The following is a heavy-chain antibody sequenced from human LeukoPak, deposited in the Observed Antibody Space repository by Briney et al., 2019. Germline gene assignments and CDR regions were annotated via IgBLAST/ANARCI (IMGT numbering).Heavy chain of an antibody. J-gene: IGHJ4*02. CDR2: INPSGGST. D-gene: IGHD3-3*01. Sequence: ASVKVSCKASGYTFTSYYMHWVRQAPGQGLEWMGIINPSGGSTSYAQKFQGRVTMTRDMSTSTVYMELSSLRSEDTAVYYCARDTPANYDFWSGYSAPFDYWGQGTLVTVSS. V-gene: IGHV1-46*01. CDR3: ARDTPANYDFWSGYSAPFDY. CDR1: GYTFTSYY.